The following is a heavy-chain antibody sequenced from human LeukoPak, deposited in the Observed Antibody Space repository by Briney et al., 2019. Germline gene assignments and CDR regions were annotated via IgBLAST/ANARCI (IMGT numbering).Heavy chain of an antibody. Sequence: SVKVSCKASGGTFSSYAISWVRQAPGQGLEWVGGIIPIFGTANNAHKLQGRVTLTTDESTSTAYMELSSLRSEDTAVYYCARAHYYYGSGSWGCFDYWGRGTLVTVSS. J-gene: IGHJ4*02. CDR2: IIPIFGTA. CDR3: ARAHYYYGSGSWGCFDY. CDR1: GGTFSSYA. D-gene: IGHD3-10*01. V-gene: IGHV1-69*05.